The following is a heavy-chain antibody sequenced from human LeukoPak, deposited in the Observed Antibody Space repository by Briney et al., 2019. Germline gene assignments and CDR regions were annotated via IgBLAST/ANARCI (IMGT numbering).Heavy chain of an antibody. J-gene: IGHJ4*02. CDR2: IRSKAYGGTT. CDR3: TRTAPHSSGWCFDY. V-gene: IGHV3-49*04. CDR1: GFTFGDYA. D-gene: IGHD6-19*01. Sequence: GGSLRLSCTASGFTFGDYAMSWVRQAPGKGLEWVGFIRSKAYGGTTEYAASVKGRFTISRDDSKSIAYLQMNSLKTEDTAVYYCTRTAPHSSGWCFDYWGQGTLVTVSS.